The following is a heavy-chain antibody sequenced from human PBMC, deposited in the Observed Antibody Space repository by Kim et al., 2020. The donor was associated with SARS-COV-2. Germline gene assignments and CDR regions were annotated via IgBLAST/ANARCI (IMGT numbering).Heavy chain of an antibody. D-gene: IGHD3-10*01. Sequence: SVKVSCKASGGTFSSYAISWVRQAPGQGLEWMGGIIPIFGTANYAQKFQGRVTITADESTSTAYMELSSLRSEDTAVYYCARAGHYYYGSGSYYNAEYFQHWGQGTLVTVSS. CDR3: ARAGHYYYGSGSYYNAEYFQH. CDR1: GGTFSSYA. J-gene: IGHJ1*01. V-gene: IGHV1-69*13. CDR2: IIPIFGTA.